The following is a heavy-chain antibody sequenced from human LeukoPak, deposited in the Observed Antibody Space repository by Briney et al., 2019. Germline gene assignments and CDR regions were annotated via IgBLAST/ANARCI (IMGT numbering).Heavy chain of an antibody. CDR1: GCSISSGGYY. V-gene: IGHV4-31*03. D-gene: IGHD2-15*01. J-gene: IGHJ5*02. CDR3: ARDCSKDGDSWWFDP. Sequence: SETLSLTCTVSGCSISSGGYYWSWIRQHPGKGLEWIGYIYYSGSTYYNPSLKSRVTISVDTSKNQFSLKLSSVTAADTAVYYWARDCSKDGDSWWFDPWGQGTLVTVSS. CDR2: IYYSGST.